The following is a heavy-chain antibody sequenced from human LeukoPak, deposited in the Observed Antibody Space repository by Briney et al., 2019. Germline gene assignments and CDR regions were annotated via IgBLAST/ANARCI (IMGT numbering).Heavy chain of an antibody. V-gene: IGHV3-23*01. CDR3: AKAPMEDSWYIHFDY. CDR2: IRGGSIYT. CDR1: GFTFSNYA. J-gene: IGHJ4*02. Sequence: GGSLRLSCAASGFTFSNYAMFWVRQTPSKGLEWVSSIRGGSIYTVYADSVKGRFTISRDDSKNTLYLQINSLRAEDTAIYYCAKAPMEDSWYIHFDYWGQGTLVTVSS. D-gene: IGHD6-13*01.